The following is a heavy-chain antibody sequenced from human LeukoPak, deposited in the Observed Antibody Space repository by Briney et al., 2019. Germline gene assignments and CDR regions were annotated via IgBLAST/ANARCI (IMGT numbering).Heavy chain of an antibody. Sequence: ASVKVSCKASGYTFSGFYIHWVRQGPGQGLEWMGWINPNSGGTNYAQKFQGRVTMTRDTSISTAYMELSRLRSDDTAVYYCARVGDSDYWGQGTLVTVSS. J-gene: IGHJ4*02. CDR3: ARVGDSDY. CDR2: INPNSGGT. D-gene: IGHD4-17*01. V-gene: IGHV1-2*02. CDR1: GYTFSGFY.